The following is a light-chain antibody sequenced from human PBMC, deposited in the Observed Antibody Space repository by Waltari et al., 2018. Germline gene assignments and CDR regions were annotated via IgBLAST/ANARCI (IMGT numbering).Light chain of an antibody. CDR3: QQSYNTPFT. Sequence: DIQMTQSPFSLSSSLGDRVTITCRASESISNYVNWYQQKPGRAPKVLIYSASSLQSGVPSRFSGSGSGTDFTLTISSLQPEDSATYYCQQSYNTPFTFG. CDR1: ESISNY. J-gene: IGKJ2*01. V-gene: IGKV1-39*01. CDR2: SAS.